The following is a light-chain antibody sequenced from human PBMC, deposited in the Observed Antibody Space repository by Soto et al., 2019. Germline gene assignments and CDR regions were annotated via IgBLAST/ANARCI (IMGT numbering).Light chain of an antibody. Sequence: EIVVPQSPAHLPGSLSKKPKISVKASQSVGSDLLAWYQQKRGQAPRLLIYGASNRATGIPDRFSGSGSGKDFTLTISRLEPEDFAVYYCEKDNTSPRTVGQGTKVDI. CDR2: GAS. CDR1: QSVGSDL. J-gene: IGKJ1*01. CDR3: EKDNTSPRT. V-gene: IGKV3-20*01.